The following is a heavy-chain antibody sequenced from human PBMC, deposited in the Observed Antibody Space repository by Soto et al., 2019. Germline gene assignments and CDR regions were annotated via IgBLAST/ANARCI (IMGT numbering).Heavy chain of an antibody. CDR1: GFTFSSYS. V-gene: IGHV3-21*01. CDR2: ISSSSSYI. J-gene: IGHJ5*02. Sequence: GGSLRLSCAASGFTFSSYSMNWVRQAPGKGLEWVSSISSSSSYIYYADSVKGRFTISRDNAKNSLYLQMNSLRAEDTAVYYCARDLFYYDSSGSENWFDPWRQGTLVTVSS. D-gene: IGHD3-22*01. CDR3: ARDLFYYDSSGSENWFDP.